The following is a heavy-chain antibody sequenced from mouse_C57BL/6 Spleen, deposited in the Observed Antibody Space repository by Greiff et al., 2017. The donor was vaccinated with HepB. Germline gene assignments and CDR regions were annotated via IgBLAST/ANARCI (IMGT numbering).Heavy chain of an antibody. D-gene: IGHD2-10*02. Sequence: EVHLVESGPGLVKPSQSLSLTCSVTGYSITSGYYWNWIRQFPGNKLEWMGYISYDGSNNYNPSLKNRISITRDTSKNQFFLKLNSVTTEDTATYYCARREVYGNYLDYWGQGTTLTVSS. CDR3: ARREVYGNYLDY. CDR1: GYSITSGYY. J-gene: IGHJ2*01. CDR2: ISYDGSN. V-gene: IGHV3-6*01.